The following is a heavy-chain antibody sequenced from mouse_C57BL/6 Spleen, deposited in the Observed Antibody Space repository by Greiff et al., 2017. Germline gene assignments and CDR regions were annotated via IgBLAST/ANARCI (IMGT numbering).Heavy chain of an antibody. CDR3: ARDLIGNYFDY. V-gene: IGHV5-16*01. Sequence: EVNLVESEGGLVQPGSSMKLSCTASGFTFSDYYMAWVRQVPEKGLEWVANINYDGSSTYYLDSLKSRFIISRDNAKNILYLQMSSLKSEDTATYYCARDLIGNYFDYWGQGTTLTVSS. D-gene: IGHD3-1*01. CDR2: INYDGSST. J-gene: IGHJ2*01. CDR1: GFTFSDYY.